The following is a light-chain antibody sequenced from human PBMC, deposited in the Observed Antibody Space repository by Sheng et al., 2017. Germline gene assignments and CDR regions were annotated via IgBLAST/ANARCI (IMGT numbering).Light chain of an antibody. V-gene: IGKV3D-15*01. Sequence: EKLLTQSPATLSVSPGERATLSCRASQRVATNIAWYQHKPGQAPRLLIYGASNRAPGIPARFSGSGSGTEFTLTISSLQSEDLAVYYCQQYNDWPPLTFGGGTKVQIK. CDR2: GAS. CDR3: QQYNDWPPLT. CDR1: QRVATN. J-gene: IGKJ4*01.